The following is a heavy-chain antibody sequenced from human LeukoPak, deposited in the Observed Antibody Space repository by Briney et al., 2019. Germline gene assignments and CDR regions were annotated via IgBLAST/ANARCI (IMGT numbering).Heavy chain of an antibody. D-gene: IGHD2-2*01. CDR2: MNPNSGNT. J-gene: IGHJ6*02. CDR1: GYTFTSYD. Sequence: ASVKVSCKASGYTFTSYDINWVRQATGQGLEWMGWMNPNSGNTGYAQKFQGRVTMTRNTSIGTAYMELSSLRSEDTAVYYCAGGWGTSFSFGMDVWGQGTTVTVSS. V-gene: IGHV1-8*01. CDR3: AGGWGTSFSFGMDV.